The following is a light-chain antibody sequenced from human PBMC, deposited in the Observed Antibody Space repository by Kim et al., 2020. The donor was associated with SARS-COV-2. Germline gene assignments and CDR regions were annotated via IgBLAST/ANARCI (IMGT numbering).Light chain of an antibody. J-gene: IGKJ2*01. CDR2: AAS. CDR1: QRVNSKY. Sequence: SPGERATRSWRARQRVNSKYLAWYQQRPGQAPRLLIYAASSRATGIPDRFSGSASGTDVTLTINRLEPEDFAVYYCQQYSTSPYTFGQGTKVDIK. V-gene: IGKV3-20*01. CDR3: QQYSTSPYT.